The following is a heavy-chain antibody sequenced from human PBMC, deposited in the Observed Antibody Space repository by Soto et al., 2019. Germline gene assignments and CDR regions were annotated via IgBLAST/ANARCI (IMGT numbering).Heavy chain of an antibody. D-gene: IGHD5-12*01. J-gene: IGHJ4*02. CDR2: IYYSGST. CDR3: ARLSRWLQHSAFVFDY. CDR1: GGSISSSSYY. Sequence: QLQLQESGPGLVKPSETLSLTCTVSGGSISSSSYYWGWIRQPPGKGLEWIGSIYYSGSTYYNPSLKSRVTISVDTSKNQFSLKLSSVTAADTAVYYCARLSRWLQHSAFVFDYWGQGTLVTVSS. V-gene: IGHV4-39*01.